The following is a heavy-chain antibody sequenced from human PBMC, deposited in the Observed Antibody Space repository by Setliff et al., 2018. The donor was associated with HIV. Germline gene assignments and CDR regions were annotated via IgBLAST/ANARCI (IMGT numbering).Heavy chain of an antibody. CDR2: INPSGGST. CDR3: ARDCSSTSCPGSFNYYYYYYYMDV. J-gene: IGHJ6*03. Sequence: ASVKVSCKASGYTFTSYYMHWVRQAPGQGLEWMGTINPSGGSTSYAQKFQGRVTMTRDTSTSTVYMELSSLRAEDTAVYYCARDCSSTSCPGSFNYYYYYYYMDVWGKGTTVTVSS. D-gene: IGHD2-2*01. V-gene: IGHV1-46*03. CDR1: GYTFTSYY.